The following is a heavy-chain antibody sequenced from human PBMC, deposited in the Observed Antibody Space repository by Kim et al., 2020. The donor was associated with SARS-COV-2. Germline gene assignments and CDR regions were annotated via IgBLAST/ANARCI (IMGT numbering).Heavy chain of an antibody. J-gene: IGHJ4*02. D-gene: IGHD3-16*01. CDR3: AKFWGGTAFQVIDS. Sequence: ANSVKGRFTTTRDDSKNTLYLQVQSPRAEDTEIYYCAKFWGGTAFQVIDSWGQGTLVTVSS. V-gene: IGHV3-23*01.